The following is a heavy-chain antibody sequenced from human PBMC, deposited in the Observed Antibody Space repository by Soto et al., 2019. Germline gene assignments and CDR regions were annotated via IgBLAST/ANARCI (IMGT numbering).Heavy chain of an antibody. V-gene: IGHV4-34*01. D-gene: IGHD1-1*01. CDR2: INHSGST. J-gene: IGHJ4*02. Sequence: PSETLSLTCAVYGGSFSGYYWSWIRQPPGKGLEWIGEINHSGSTNYNPSLKSRVTISVDTSKNQFSLKLSSVTAADTAVYYCARLRATRRQGYWGQGPLVTVS. CDR3: ARLRATRRQGY. CDR1: GGSFSGYY.